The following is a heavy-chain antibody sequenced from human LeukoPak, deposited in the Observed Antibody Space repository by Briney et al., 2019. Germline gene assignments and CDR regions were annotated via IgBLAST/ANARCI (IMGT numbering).Heavy chain of an antibody. Sequence: PGGSLRLSCAASGFAFSNYWMSWVRQAPEKGLEWVANIKQDGSEKYYIDSVKGRFSISRDNAKNSLYLQMNSLRVEEAAVYYCASIKSSGTYSSFDYWGQGTLVTVSS. V-gene: IGHV3-7*01. CDR2: IKQDGSEK. CDR1: GFAFSNYW. D-gene: IGHD3-10*01. CDR3: ASIKSSGTYSSFDY. J-gene: IGHJ4*02.